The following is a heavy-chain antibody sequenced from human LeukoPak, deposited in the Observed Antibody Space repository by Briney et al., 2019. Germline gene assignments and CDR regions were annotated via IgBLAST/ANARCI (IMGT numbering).Heavy chain of an antibody. J-gene: IGHJ4*02. Sequence: ESGPALVKPTQTLTLTCTFSGFSLSTSGMCLRWIRQPPGKALEWLERIDWDGDKHYNTSLTTRLTISKDTSKNQVVLTMTNMDPVDTATYYCARIRGSRYYFDYWGQGTLVTVSS. CDR2: IDWDGDK. V-gene: IGHV2-70*11. CDR3: ARIRGSRYYFDY. D-gene: IGHD6-13*01. CDR1: GFSLSTSGMC.